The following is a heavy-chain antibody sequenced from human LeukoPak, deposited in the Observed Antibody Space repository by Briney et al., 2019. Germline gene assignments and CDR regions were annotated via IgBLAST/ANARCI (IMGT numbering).Heavy chain of an antibody. CDR3: ARVRYCSSTSCRISFFDY. J-gene: IGHJ4*02. CDR2: IKQDGSEK. Sequence: GGSLRLSCAASGFTFSSDWMSWVRQAPGKGLEWVANIKQDGSEKYYVDSVKGRFTISRDNAKNSLYLQMNSLRAEDTAVYYCARVRYCSSTSCRISFFDYWGQGTLVTVSS. D-gene: IGHD2-2*01. V-gene: IGHV3-7*01. CDR1: GFTFSSDW.